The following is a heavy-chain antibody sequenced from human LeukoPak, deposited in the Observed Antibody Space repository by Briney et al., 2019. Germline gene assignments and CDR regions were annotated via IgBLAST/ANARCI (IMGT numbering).Heavy chain of an antibody. J-gene: IGHJ6*03. CDR1: GFTFSSYG. CDR2: ISYDVGKK. CDR3: ARRYCSGADCYGGDSYYYMDV. V-gene: IGHV3-30*03. Sequence: PGGSLRLPCAASGFTFSSYGMHWVRQAPGKGLEWVAVISYDVGKKYYADSVKGRFTIFRDNSKNTLYLQMNSLRAEDTAVYYCARRYCSGADCYGGDSYYYMDVWGKGTTVTISS. D-gene: IGHD2-2*01.